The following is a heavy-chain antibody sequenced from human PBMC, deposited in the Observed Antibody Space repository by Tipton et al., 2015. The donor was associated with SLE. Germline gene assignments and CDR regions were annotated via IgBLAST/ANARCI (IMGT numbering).Heavy chain of an antibody. D-gene: IGHD3-16*01. CDR1: GYSISSGYH. CDR2: VHHSGST. V-gene: IGHV4-38-2*02. J-gene: IGHJ4*02. Sequence: TLSLTCTVSGYSISSGYHWGWIRQSPGKGLEWIGSVHHSGSTYYNPSLKSRVTISVHTSKNQFSLRLNSVTAADTAVYYCARDFLGDTTAYWGQGTLVTVSS. CDR3: ARDFLGDTTAY.